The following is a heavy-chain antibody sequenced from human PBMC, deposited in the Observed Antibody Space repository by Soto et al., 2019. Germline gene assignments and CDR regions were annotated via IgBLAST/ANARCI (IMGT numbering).Heavy chain of an antibody. Sequence: ASVKVSCKASGYTFTGYYMHWVRQAPGQGLEWMGWINPNSGGTNYAQKFQGWVTMTRDTSISTAYMELSRLRSDDTAVYYCARDRYDDITMVRGVIGTGYYYYYGMDVWGQGTTVTVSS. D-gene: IGHD3-10*01. CDR3: ARDRYDDITMVRGVIGTGYYYYYGMDV. CDR2: INPNSGGT. CDR1: GYTFTGYY. V-gene: IGHV1-2*04. J-gene: IGHJ6*02.